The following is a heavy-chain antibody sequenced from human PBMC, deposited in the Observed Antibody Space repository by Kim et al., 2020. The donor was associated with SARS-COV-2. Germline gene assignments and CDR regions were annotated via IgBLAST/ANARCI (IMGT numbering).Heavy chain of an antibody. V-gene: IGHV4-34*01. D-gene: IGHD2-21*01. Sequence: SETLSLTCAVYGGSFSGYQWNWIRHSPGTGLQWIGEISPSGNAKYNPSLKSRITISVDTSKNQFSLKLTSVTAADAAVYYCARGFYSSTFGLDVWGQGTT. CDR2: ISPSGNA. J-gene: IGHJ6*02. CDR3: ARGFYSSTFGLDV. CDR1: GGSFSGYQ.